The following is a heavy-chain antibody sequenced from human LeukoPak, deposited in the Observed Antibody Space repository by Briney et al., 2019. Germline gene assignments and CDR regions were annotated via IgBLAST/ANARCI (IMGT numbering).Heavy chain of an antibody. J-gene: IGHJ3*02. V-gene: IGHV3-23*01. Sequence: GGSLRLSCAAPGFTFTSYAMSWVRKTPGRGLEWVSPISVVGGSTYSADSVKGRFTISRDNSKNTLYLQMNSLRAEDTAVYYCAKDLITFGGVIVMEDAFDIWGQGIMVTVSS. CDR3: AKDLITFGGVIVMEDAFDI. D-gene: IGHD3-16*02. CDR2: ISVVGGST. CDR1: GFTFTSYA.